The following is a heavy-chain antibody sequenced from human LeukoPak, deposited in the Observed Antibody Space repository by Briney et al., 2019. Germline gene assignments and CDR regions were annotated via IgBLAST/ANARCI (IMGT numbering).Heavy chain of an antibody. Sequence: ASVKVSCKASGYTFTSYGISWVRQAPGQGLEWMGWISAYNGNTNYAQKLQGRVTMTRDTSISTAYMELSRLRSDDTAVYYCARKADNWNYGYAFDIWGQGTMVTVSS. J-gene: IGHJ3*02. D-gene: IGHD1-7*01. CDR1: GYTFTSYG. V-gene: IGHV1-18*01. CDR2: ISAYNGNT. CDR3: ARKADNWNYGYAFDI.